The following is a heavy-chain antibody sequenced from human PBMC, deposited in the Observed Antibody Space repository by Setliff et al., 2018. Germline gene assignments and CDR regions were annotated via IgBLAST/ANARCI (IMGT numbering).Heavy chain of an antibody. CDR1: GGSINSNYY. D-gene: IGHD2-15*01. J-gene: IGHJ4*02. CDR3: ARVAYCSGGRCYLVAEFDY. Sequence: SETLSLTCTVSGGSINSNYYWSWIRQPPGKGLEWIGSIYSSGSTYYKASLRSRVTMSVDTSKDQFSLKLRSVTAADTAVYYCARVAYCSGGRCYLVAEFDYWGQGTLVTVSS. V-gene: IGHV4-39*07. CDR2: IYSSGST.